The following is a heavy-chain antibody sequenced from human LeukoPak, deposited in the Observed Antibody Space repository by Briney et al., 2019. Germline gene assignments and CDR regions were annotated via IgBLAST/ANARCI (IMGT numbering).Heavy chain of an antibody. D-gene: IGHD3-3*01. CDR1: GYTFTSYG. CDR3: ARDLREWLLSFYYMDV. V-gene: IGHV1-18*01. CDR2: ISAYNGNT. Sequence: ASVKVSCKASGYTFTSYGISWVRQAPGQGLEWMGWISAYNGNTNYAQKLQGRVTMTTDTSTSTAYMELRSLRSDDTAVYYCARDLREWLLSFYYMDVWGKGTTVTVSS. J-gene: IGHJ6*03.